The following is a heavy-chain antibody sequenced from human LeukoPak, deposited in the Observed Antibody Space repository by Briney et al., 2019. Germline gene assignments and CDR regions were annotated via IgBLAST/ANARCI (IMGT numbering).Heavy chain of an antibody. D-gene: IGHD5-12*01. J-gene: IGHJ4*02. Sequence: GGSLRLSCAASGFSFDDYAMHWVRQAPGKGLEWVSGINWNSATIDYADSVKGRFTISRDNAKNSLYLQMNSLRAEDTAVYYCAKDLVGGGYLTSTFDYWGQGSLVTVSS. V-gene: IGHV3-9*01. CDR3: AKDLVGGGYLTSTFDY. CDR2: INWNSATI. CDR1: GFSFDDYA.